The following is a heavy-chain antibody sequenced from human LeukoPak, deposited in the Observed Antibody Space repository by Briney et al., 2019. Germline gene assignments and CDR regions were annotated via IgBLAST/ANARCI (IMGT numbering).Heavy chain of an antibody. V-gene: IGHV3-30*18. CDR2: ISYDGSNK. D-gene: IGHD6-19*01. Sequence: GGSLRLSCAASGFTFSSYGMHWVRQAPGKGLGWVAVISYDGSNKYYADSVKGRFTISRDNSKNTLYLQMNSLRAEDTAVYYCAKDRHSSGWLGGDYWGQGTLVTVSS. J-gene: IGHJ4*02. CDR1: GFTFSSYG. CDR3: AKDRHSSGWLGGDY.